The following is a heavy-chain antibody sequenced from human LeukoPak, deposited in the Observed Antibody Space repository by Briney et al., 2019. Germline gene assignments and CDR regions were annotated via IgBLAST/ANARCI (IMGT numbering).Heavy chain of an antibody. CDR1: GGSIGSYY. V-gene: IGHV4-59*12. CDR2: IYYSGST. D-gene: IGHD1-26*01. Sequence: PSETLSLTCTVSGGSIGSYYWSWIRQPPGKGLEWIGYIYYSGSTNYNPSLKSRVTISVDTSKNQFSLKLSSVTAADTAVYYCARGGGIIPRKYYYYYGMDVWGQGTTVTVSS. J-gene: IGHJ6*02. CDR3: ARGGGIIPRKYYYYYGMDV.